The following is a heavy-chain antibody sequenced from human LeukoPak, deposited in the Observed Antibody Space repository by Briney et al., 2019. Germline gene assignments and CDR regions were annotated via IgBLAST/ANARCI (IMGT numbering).Heavy chain of an antibody. Sequence: PGGSLRLSCAASGFTFNSYWMHWVRQAPGKGLVWVSHIDEDGKTIDYADSVKGRFTISRDNAKDTLYLQMSSLRDEDTAVYYCAKITMIVVVITTPLFDYWGQGTLVTVSS. CDR1: GFTFNSYW. V-gene: IGHV3-74*01. J-gene: IGHJ4*02. D-gene: IGHD3-22*01. CDR2: IDEDGKTI. CDR3: AKITMIVVVITTPLFDY.